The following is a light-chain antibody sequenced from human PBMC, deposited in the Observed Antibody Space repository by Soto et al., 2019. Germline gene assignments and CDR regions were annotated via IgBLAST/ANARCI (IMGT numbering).Light chain of an antibody. V-gene: IGKV1-39*01. J-gene: IGKJ3*01. Sequence: DIQMTQSPSSLSASVGDRVTITCRASHNINTYLNWYQQKPGKAPKFMIYDASSLQSGVPSRFSGSGSGTDFTLTISSLQPEDSATYYCQQSYRAPLTFGPGTKVAIK. CDR2: DAS. CDR1: HNINTY. CDR3: QQSYRAPLT.